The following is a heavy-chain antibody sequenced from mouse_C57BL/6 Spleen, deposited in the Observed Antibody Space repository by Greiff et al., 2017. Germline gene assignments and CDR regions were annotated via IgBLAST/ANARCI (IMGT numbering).Heavy chain of an antibody. Sequence: EVKLMESGGGLVKPGGSLKLSCAASGFTFSSYAMSWVRQTPEKRLEWVATISDGGSYTYYPANVKGRFTISRDNAKNTLYLQISHLKSEDTAMYDCARDYYGSSWYFEVWGTGTTVTVSS. D-gene: IGHD1-1*01. CDR2: ISDGGSYT. CDR3: ARDYYGSSWYFEV. CDR1: GFTFSSYA. V-gene: IGHV5-4*01. J-gene: IGHJ1*03.